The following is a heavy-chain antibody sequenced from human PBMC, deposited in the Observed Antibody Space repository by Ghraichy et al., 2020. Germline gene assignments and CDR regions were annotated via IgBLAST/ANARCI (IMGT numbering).Heavy chain of an antibody. V-gene: IGHV3-21*01. CDR3: ARGIVGSDAGYYFDY. CDR1: GFTFSSYS. J-gene: IGHJ4*02. Sequence: GESLNISCAASGFTFSSYSMNWVRQAPGKGLEWVSLISSSSTYIYYADSVKGRFTISRDNAKNSLYLQMNSLRAEDTAVYYCARGIVGSDAGYYFDYWGQGTLVTVSS. CDR2: ISSSSTYI. D-gene: IGHD1-26*01.